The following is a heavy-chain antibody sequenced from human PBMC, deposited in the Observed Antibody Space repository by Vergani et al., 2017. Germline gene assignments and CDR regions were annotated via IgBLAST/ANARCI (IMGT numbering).Heavy chain of an antibody. J-gene: IGHJ4*02. CDR2: IGTAGDT. Sequence: EVQMVESGGGLVKPGGSLRLSCVASGFTFSTYDMHWVRQATGKGLEWVSAIGTAGDTYYPGSVKGRFTISRENAKNSLYLQMNGLRAGDTAVYYCARRDSSSPALGYWGQGTLVTVSS. CDR3: ARRDSSSPALGY. CDR1: GFTFSTYD. D-gene: IGHD6-6*01. V-gene: IGHV3-13*01.